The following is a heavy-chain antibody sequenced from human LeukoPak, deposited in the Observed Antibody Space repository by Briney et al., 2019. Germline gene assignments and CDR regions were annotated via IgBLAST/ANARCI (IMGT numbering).Heavy chain of an antibody. CDR3: PRDPRGPTGYDSAARDTFDY. J-gene: IGHJ4*02. Sequence: QPGGSLRLSCAAFGFTFSDHYMHWVRQAPGKGLEWVGVVLYDGSMQYYADSVKGRFTISRDNSKNTLYVQMNSLRGEDTAVYYCPRDPRGPTGYDSAARDTFDYWGQGTLVTVSS. CDR1: GFTFSDHY. V-gene: IGHV3-30*03. CDR2: VLYDGSMQ. D-gene: IGHD3-22*01.